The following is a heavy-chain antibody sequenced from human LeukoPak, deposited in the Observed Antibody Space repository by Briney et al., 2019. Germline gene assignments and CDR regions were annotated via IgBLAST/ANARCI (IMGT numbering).Heavy chain of an antibody. CDR3: AREVPYDSSGYHQWYFDH. J-gene: IGHJ4*02. CDR2: VIPIFGTA. CDR1: VGTFISYA. Sequence: SVNVSCKASVGTFISYAISWVRQAPGQGLEWMGGVIPIFGTANYAQKFQGRVTITADESTSTAYMELSSLRSEDTAVYYCAREVPYDSSGYHQWYFDHWGQGTLVTVSS. D-gene: IGHD3-22*01. V-gene: IGHV1-69*13.